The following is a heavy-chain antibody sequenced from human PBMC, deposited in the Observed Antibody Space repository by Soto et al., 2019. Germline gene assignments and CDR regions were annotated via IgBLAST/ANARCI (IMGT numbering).Heavy chain of an antibody. V-gene: IGHV4-59*08. CDR2: IYYSGST. CDR3: ARHDYYDSNFAY. Sequence: SETLSLTCTVSGGSISSYYWSWIRQPPGKGLEWIGYIYYSGSTNYNPSLKSRVTISVDTSKNQFSLKLSSVTAADTAVYYCARHDYYDSNFAYWGQGTLVTVSS. D-gene: IGHD3-22*01. J-gene: IGHJ4*02. CDR1: GGSISSYY.